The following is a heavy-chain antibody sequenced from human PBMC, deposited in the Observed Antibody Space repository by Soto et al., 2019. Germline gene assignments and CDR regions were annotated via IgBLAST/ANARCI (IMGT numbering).Heavy chain of an antibody. D-gene: IGHD3-22*01. Sequence: GGSLRLSCAASGFSLSNNGMHWVRQAPGKGLEWVAVISYDGNNKYYADSVKGRFTISRDNSKNTVYLEMNNLRAEDTAMYYCAKGGSGNYLTYYYYYGMDVWGQGTTVTVTS. V-gene: IGHV3-30*18. J-gene: IGHJ6*02. CDR1: GFSLSNNG. CDR3: AKGGSGNYLTYYYYYGMDV. CDR2: ISYDGNNK.